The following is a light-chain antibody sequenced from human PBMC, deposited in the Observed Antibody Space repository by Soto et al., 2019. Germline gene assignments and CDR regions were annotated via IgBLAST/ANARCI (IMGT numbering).Light chain of an antibody. J-gene: IGKJ3*01. CDR3: QQANSFPFT. V-gene: IGKV1-9*01. CDR1: QGISSY. Sequence: DIPLTQSPSFLSASVGDRVTITCRASQGISSYLAWYQQKPGKAPKLLIYAASSLQSGVPSRFSGSGSGTDFTLTISSLQPEDFATYYCQQANSFPFTFGPGTKVDIK. CDR2: AAS.